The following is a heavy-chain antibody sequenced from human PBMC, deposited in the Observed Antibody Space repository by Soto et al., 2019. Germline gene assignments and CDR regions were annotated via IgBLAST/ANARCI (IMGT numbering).Heavy chain of an antibody. CDR1: GGTFRTYT. J-gene: IGHJ5*02. Sequence: QVQLVQSGAEVKRPGSSVKVSCQTSGGTFRTYTINWVRQAPGQGLEWMGRIIPILDVANYAQKFQGRVTITADKSTSTAHMELRSLRSEDTPVYYCARSIQEEMGVAGPKDIWFAPWGQGTLVTVSS. CDR2: IIPILDVA. V-gene: IGHV1-69*02. CDR3: ARSIQEEMGVAGPKDIWFAP. D-gene: IGHD6-19*01.